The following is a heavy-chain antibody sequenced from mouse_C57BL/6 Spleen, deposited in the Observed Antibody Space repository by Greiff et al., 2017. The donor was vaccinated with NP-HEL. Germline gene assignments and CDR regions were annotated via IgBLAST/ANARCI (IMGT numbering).Heavy chain of an antibody. CDR2: IDPSDSET. Sequence: QVQLRQSGAELVRPGSSVKLSCKASGYTFTSYWMHWVKQRPIQGLEWIGNIDPSDSETHYNQKFKDKATLTVDKSSSTAYMPLSSLTAEDSAVYYCAGGKDYFDYWGQGTTLTVSS. J-gene: IGHJ2*01. CDR1: GYTFTSYW. CDR3: AGGKDYFDY. V-gene: IGHV1-52*01.